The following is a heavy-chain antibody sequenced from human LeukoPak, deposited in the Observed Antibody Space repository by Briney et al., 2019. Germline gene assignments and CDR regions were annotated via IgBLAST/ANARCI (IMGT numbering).Heavy chain of an antibody. Sequence: PSETLSLTCTVSGGSISSYYWSWIRQPPGKGLEWIGYIYYSGSTNYNPSLKSRVTISVDTSENQFSLKLSSVTAADTAVYYCARVGGVWFGELLSYYFDYWGQGTLVTVSS. V-gene: IGHV4-59*01. D-gene: IGHD3-10*01. J-gene: IGHJ4*02. CDR1: GGSISSYY. CDR2: IYYSGST. CDR3: ARVGGVWFGELLSYYFDY.